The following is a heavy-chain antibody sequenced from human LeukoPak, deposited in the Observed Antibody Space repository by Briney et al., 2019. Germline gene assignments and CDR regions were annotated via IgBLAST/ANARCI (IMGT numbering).Heavy chain of an antibody. CDR3: SRESTNAFDI. V-gene: IGHV3-49*04. CDR2: IRSKAYGGTT. J-gene: IGHJ3*02. Sequence: GGSLRLSCAASGFTISSYSMNWVRQAPGKGLEWVGFIRSKAYGGTTEYAASVKGRFIISRDDSKSTAYLQMNSLKSEDTAVYYCSRESTNAFDIWGQGTMVTVSS. CDR1: GFTISSYS.